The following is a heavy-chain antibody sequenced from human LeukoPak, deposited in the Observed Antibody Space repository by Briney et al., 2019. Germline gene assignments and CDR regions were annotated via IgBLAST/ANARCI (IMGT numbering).Heavy chain of an antibody. CDR1: GGSISSYY. CDR3: AREIVVVAATGSYNWFDP. J-gene: IGHJ5*02. Sequence: SETLSLTCTASGGSISSYYWSWIRQPPGKGLEWIGYIYYSGSTNYNPSLKSRVTISVDTSKNQFSLKLSSVTAADTAVYYCAREIVVVAATGSYNWFDPWGQGTLVTVSS. V-gene: IGHV4-59*01. D-gene: IGHD2-15*01. CDR2: IYYSGST.